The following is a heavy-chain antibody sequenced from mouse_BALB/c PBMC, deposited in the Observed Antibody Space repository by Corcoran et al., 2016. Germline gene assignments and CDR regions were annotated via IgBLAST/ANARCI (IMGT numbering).Heavy chain of an antibody. J-gene: IGHJ4*01. D-gene: IGHD2-4*01. CDR1: GYTFTSYY. V-gene: IGHV1S81*02. CDR3: TRYDYYYARDY. CDR2: INPSNGGT. Sequence: QVQLQQPGAELVKPGASVKLSCKASGYTFTSYYMYWVKQRPGQGLEWIGGINPSNGGTNFNEKFKSKATLTVDKSSSTAYMQLSSLTSEDSAVYYCTRYDYYYARDYWGQGTSVTVSS.